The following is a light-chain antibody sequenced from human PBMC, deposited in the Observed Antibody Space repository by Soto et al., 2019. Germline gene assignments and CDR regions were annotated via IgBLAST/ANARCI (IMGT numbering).Light chain of an antibody. CDR3: QQYENSPPT. Sequence: DIPMTQSPSSLSASIGGRFILTCQASQDIANSLNWYQHKPGKAPKLLIYDASNLERGVPARFSGSGSGTDFSFTISSLQPEDIATYYCQQYENSPPTFGQGTRLENK. V-gene: IGKV1-33*01. J-gene: IGKJ5*01. CDR1: QDIANS. CDR2: DAS.